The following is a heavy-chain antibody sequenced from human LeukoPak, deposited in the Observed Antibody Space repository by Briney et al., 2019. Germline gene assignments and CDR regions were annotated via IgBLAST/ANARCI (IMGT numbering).Heavy chain of an antibody. J-gene: IGHJ6*03. V-gene: IGHV4-34*01. CDR2: INHSGGT. CDR3: ARVYSSSSKTHYYYHMDV. Sequence: PSETLSLTCAVYGGSFSGYYWSWIRQPPGKGLEWIGEINHSGGTNYNPSLKSRVTISVDTSKDQFSLKLSSVTAADTAVYYCARVYSSSSKTHYYYHMDVWGKGTTVTVSS. CDR1: GGSFSGYY. D-gene: IGHD6-6*01.